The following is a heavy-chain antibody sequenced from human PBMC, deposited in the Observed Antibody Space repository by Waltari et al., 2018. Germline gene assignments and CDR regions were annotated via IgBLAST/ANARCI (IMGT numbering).Heavy chain of an antibody. V-gene: IGHV4-4*02. Sequence: QVQLQESGPGLVKPSGTLSLTCAVSGDSISSNYWWSWVRQSPGKGLEWIGQVHQSGRTHYNPSLQSRVTISVDKSKNQFSLSLNSVTAADTAVYYCAGDRAIVLFFDYWGQGTLVTVSS. D-gene: IGHD2-2*01. CDR3: AGDRAIVLFFDY. CDR2: VHQSGRT. CDR1: GDSISSNYW. J-gene: IGHJ4*02.